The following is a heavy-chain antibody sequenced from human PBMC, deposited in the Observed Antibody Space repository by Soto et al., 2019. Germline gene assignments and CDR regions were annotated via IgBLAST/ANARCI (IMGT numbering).Heavy chain of an antibody. D-gene: IGHD3-16*01. J-gene: IGHJ3*02. Sequence: PSVKVSCTTSGYTFTNHGINWVRQAPGQGLEWMGWINPYNTNTNYAQKLQGRVTMTTDTSTSTAYMDLRSLTSDDTAVYYCARDRVAGIWGDAFDIWGQGTMVTVSS. CDR1: GYTFTNHG. CDR2: INPYNTNT. V-gene: IGHV1-18*04. CDR3: ARDRVAGIWGDAFDI.